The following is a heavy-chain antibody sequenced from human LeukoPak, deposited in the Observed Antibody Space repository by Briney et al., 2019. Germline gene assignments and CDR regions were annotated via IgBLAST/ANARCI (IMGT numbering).Heavy chain of an antibody. V-gene: IGHV1-69*05. Sequence: PVKVSCKASGGTFSNYAISWVRQAPGQGLEWMGGIIPIFGTANYAQKFQGRVTITTDESTSTDYMELSTLRSEDTAVYYCARGAILEWLPLSDSSRYYFDYWGQGTLVTVSS. CDR3: ARGAILEWLPLSDSSRYYFDY. D-gene: IGHD3-3*02. J-gene: IGHJ4*02. CDR2: IIPIFGTA. CDR1: GGTFSNYA.